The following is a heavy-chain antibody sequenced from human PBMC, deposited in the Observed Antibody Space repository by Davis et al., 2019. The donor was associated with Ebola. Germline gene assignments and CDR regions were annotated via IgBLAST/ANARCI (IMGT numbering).Heavy chain of an antibody. D-gene: IGHD5-24*01. CDR3: ATSINRLDY. J-gene: IGHJ4*02. V-gene: IGHV3-48*02. Sequence: PGGSLRLSCAASGFTFSSYSMNWVRQAPGKGLEWVSFISSGSRNIYYADSVKGRFTISRDNAKNSLYLQMNSLRDEDTALYYCATSINRLDYWGQGTLVTVSS. CDR2: ISSGSRNI. CDR1: GFTFSSYS.